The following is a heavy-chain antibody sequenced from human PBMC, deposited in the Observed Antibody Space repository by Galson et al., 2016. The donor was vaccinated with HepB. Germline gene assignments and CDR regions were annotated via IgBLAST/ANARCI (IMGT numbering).Heavy chain of an antibody. V-gene: IGHV3-11*01. CDR3: ARDPARFDY. J-gene: IGHJ4*02. CDR2: ISSSGNTI. D-gene: IGHD6-6*01. Sequence: SLRLSCAASGFTFSDFYMSWIRQAPGKGLEWVSYISSSGNTIYYAYSVKGRFTISRDNAKNSLYLEMNSLRADDTAVYYCARDPARFDYWGQGTLVTVSS. CDR1: GFTFSDFY.